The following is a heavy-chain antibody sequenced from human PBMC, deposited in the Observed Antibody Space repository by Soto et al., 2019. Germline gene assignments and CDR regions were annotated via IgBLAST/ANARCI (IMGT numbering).Heavy chain of an antibody. J-gene: IGHJ5*01. V-gene: IGHV3-23*01. CDR3: VKSRGYCSRTSCAHGELDS. CDR2: ISGSGGST. Sequence: EVQLLESGGGLVQPGGSLRLSCAASGFTFSSYAMSWVRQAPGKGLEWVSAISGSGGSTYYADSVKGRFTISRDNSKNTLYLQMDSLRAEDTAVYYCVKSRGYCSRTSCAHGELDSWGQGTLVTVSS. CDR1: GFTFSSYA. D-gene: IGHD2-2*01.